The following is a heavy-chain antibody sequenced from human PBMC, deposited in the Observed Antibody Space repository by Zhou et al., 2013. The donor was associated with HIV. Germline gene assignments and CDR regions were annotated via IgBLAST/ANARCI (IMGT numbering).Heavy chain of an antibody. CDR1: GYTFTNYA. CDR3: ARGRRELLWFGESPYYFDS. V-gene: IGHV1-3*01. CDR2: INAGNGNT. D-gene: IGHD3-10*01. Sequence: QVQLVQSGADVEKPGASVRVSCKASGYTFTNYAIHWVRQAPGQRLEWMGWINAGNGNTKYSQKFQDRVTITRDTSASTAYMELSSLTSEDTAVYFCARGRRELLWFGESPYYFDSWGRGTQVTVSS. J-gene: IGHJ4*02.